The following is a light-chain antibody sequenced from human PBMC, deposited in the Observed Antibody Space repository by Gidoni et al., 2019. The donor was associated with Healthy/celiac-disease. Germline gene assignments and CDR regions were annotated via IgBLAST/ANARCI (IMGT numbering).Light chain of an antibody. CDR3: QTWGTGSWV. V-gene: IGLV4-69*01. J-gene: IGLJ3*02. CDR1: SGHSSYS. CDR2: LNSDGSH. Sequence: QLVLTQSPSASASLGASVKLTCTLSSGHSSYSIAWHQQQQEKGPRHLMKLNSDGSHSKGDGIPDRFSGSSSGAERYLTISSLQSEDEADYYCQTWGTGSWVFGGGTKLTVL.